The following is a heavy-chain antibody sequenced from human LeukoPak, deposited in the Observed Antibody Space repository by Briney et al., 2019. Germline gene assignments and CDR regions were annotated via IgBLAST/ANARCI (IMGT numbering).Heavy chain of an antibody. CDR1: GFTFSSYG. J-gene: IGHJ4*02. Sequence: PGGSLRLSCAASGFTFSSYGMHWVRQAPGKGLEWAAFIRYDGSNKYYADSVKGRFTISRDNSKNTLYLQMNSLRAEDTAVYYCAKSYYDSSGYRGDLEYWGQGTLVTVSS. D-gene: IGHD3-22*01. CDR3: AKSYYDSSGYRGDLEY. CDR2: IRYDGSNK. V-gene: IGHV3-30*02.